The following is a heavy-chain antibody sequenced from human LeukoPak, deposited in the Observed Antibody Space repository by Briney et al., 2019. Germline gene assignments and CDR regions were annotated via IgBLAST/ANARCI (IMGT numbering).Heavy chain of an antibody. V-gene: IGHV4-39*01. CDR3: ARRGVVATPDANF. CDR1: GGSISSSRYY. CDR2: IYYTGST. Sequence: PSETLSLTCTVSGGSISSSRYYWGWIRQPPGKGLEWIGSIYYTGSTYYNPSLRSRVSISVDTSKNQFTLKLSSVTAEDTAVYYCARRGVVATPDANFWGQGTLVTVSS. D-gene: IGHD5-12*01. J-gene: IGHJ4*02.